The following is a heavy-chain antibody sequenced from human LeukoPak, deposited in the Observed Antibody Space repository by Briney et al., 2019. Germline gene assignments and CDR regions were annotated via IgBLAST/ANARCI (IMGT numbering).Heavy chain of an antibody. D-gene: IGHD6-19*01. CDR2: INPNSGGT. CDR1: GYTFTGYY. Sequence: ASVKVSCKASGYTFTGYYMHWVRQAPGQGLEWMGRINPNSGGTNYAQKFQGRVTITRDTSISTAYMELSRLRSDDTAVYYCARISSGWSYDYWGQGTLVTVSS. V-gene: IGHV1-2*06. CDR3: ARISSGWSYDY. J-gene: IGHJ4*02.